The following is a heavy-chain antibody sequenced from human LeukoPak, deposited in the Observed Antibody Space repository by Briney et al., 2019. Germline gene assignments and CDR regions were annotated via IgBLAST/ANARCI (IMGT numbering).Heavy chain of an antibody. D-gene: IGHD3-3*01. J-gene: IGHJ6*03. CDR2: IKQDGSEK. V-gene: IGHV3-7*01. CDR1: GFTFSHAW. Sequence: GGSLRLSCAASGFTFSHAWMSWVRQAPGKGLEWVANIKQDGSEKYYVDSVKGRFTISRDNAKNSLYLQMNSLRAEDTAVYYCARGTSYYDFWSGYYPNYYYYYMDVWGKGTTVTVSS. CDR3: ARGTSYYDFWSGYYPNYYYYYMDV.